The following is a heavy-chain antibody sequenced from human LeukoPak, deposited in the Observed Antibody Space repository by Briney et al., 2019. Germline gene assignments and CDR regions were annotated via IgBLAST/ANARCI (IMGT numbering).Heavy chain of an antibody. CDR3: ARGRFRWLRLVYYFDC. Sequence: QPGGSLRLSCAASGFTFSSYWMHWVRQAPGKGLVWVSRINSDGSSTSYADSVKGRFTISRDNAKNTLYLQMNSLRAEDTAVYYCARGRFRWLRLVYYFDCWGQGTLVTVSS. J-gene: IGHJ4*02. V-gene: IGHV3-74*01. D-gene: IGHD3-16*01. CDR1: GFTFSSYW. CDR2: INSDGSST.